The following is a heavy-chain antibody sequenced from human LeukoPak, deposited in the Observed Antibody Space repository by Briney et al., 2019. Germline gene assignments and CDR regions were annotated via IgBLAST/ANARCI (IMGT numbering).Heavy chain of an antibody. CDR3: ARVGHFWSGYSNYYYYYMDV. CDR1: GGSISSYY. Sequence: PSETLSLTCTVSGGSISSYYWSWIRQPPGKGLEWIGYIYYSGSTNYNPSLKSRVTISVDTSKNQFSLKLSSVTAADTAVYHCARVGHFWSGYSNYYYYYMDVWGKGTTVTVSS. CDR2: IYYSGST. D-gene: IGHD3-3*02. V-gene: IGHV4-59*01. J-gene: IGHJ6*03.